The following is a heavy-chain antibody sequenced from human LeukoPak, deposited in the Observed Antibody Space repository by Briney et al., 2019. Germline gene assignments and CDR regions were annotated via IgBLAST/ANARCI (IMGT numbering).Heavy chain of an antibody. Sequence: PGGSLRLSCAASGFTFSSYAMSWVRQAPGKGLGWVSAISGSGGSTYYADSVKGRFTISRDNSKNTLYLQMNSLRAEDTAVYYCANTLPSGSLVGSLDIWGQGTMVTVSS. CDR2: ISGSGGST. CDR3: ANTLPSGSLVGSLDI. CDR1: GFTFSSYA. D-gene: IGHD1-26*01. J-gene: IGHJ3*02. V-gene: IGHV3-23*01.